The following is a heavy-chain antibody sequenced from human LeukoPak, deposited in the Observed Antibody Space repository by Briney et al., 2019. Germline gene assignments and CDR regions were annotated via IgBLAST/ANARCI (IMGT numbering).Heavy chain of an antibody. CDR1: GGSISSYY. V-gene: IGHV4-59*12. J-gene: IGHJ3*02. CDR3: ARERAGNGRVYGDYEAFDI. CDR2: IYYSGST. Sequence: SETLSLTCTVSGGSISSYYWSWIRQPPGKGLEWIGYIYYSGSTNYNPSLKSRVTISVDTSKNQFSLKLSSVTAADTAVYYCARERAGNGRVYGDYEAFDIWGQGTMVTVSS. D-gene: IGHD4-17*01.